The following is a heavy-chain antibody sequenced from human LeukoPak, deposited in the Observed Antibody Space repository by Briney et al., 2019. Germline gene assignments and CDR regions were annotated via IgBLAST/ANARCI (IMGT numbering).Heavy chain of an antibody. J-gene: IGHJ6*03. Sequence: SETLSLTCTVSGGSISSSSYYWGWIRQPPGKGLEWIGEINHSGSTNYNPSLKSRVTISVDTSKNQFSLKLSSVTAADTAVYYCARISRDLAVAGTRPYYMDVWGKGTTVTISS. CDR2: INHSGST. D-gene: IGHD6-19*01. V-gene: IGHV4-39*07. CDR1: GGSISSSSYY. CDR3: ARISRDLAVAGTRPYYMDV.